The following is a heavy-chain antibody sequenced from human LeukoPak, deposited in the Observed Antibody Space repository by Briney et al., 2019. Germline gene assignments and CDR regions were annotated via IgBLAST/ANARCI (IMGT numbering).Heavy chain of an antibody. Sequence: SETLSLTCTVSGGSISSGGYFWSWIRQHPGKGLERIGYIYYSGSTYYNPSLKSRLTISVDTSKNQFSLKLSSVTAADTAVYYCARLYCSSTNCYPSYFDYWGQGTLVTVSS. J-gene: IGHJ4*02. CDR3: ARLYCSSTNCYPSYFDY. CDR1: GGSISSGGYF. D-gene: IGHD2-2*01. CDR2: IYYSGST. V-gene: IGHV4-31*03.